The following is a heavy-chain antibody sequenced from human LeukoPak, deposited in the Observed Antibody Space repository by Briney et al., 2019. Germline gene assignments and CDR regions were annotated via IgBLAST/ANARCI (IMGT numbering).Heavy chain of an antibody. D-gene: IGHD2-2*01. CDR2: IGSSSSTI. V-gene: IGHV3-48*04. J-gene: IGHJ6*03. Sequence: LPGGSLRLSCAASGFTFSSYSMNWVRQAPGKGLEWVSYIGSSSSTIYYADSVKGRFTISRDNAKNSLYLQMNSLRAEDTAVYYCAREGCSSTRKYIRCDDYYYYMDVWGKGTTVTVSS. CDR3: AREGCSSTRKYIRCDDYYYYMDV. CDR1: GFTFSSYS.